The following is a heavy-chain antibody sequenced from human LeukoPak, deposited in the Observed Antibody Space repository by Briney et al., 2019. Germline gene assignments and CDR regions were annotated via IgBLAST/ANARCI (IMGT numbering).Heavy chain of an antibody. CDR3: ARLLLSGFDY. D-gene: IGHD3-22*01. CDR2: IYYSGST. V-gene: IGHV4-59*01. J-gene: IGHJ4*02. CDR1: GSSISSYY. Sequence: SETLSLTCTVSGSSISSYYWSWIRQPPVKGLEWIGYIYYSGSTNYNPSLKSRVTISVDTSKNQFSLKLSSVTAADTAVYYCARLLLSGFDYWGQGTLVTVSS.